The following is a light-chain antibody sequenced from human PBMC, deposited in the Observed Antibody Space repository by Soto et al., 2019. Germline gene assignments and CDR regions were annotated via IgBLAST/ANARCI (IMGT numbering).Light chain of an antibody. J-gene: IGKJ4*01. CDR2: AAS. CDR3: QQHYSYPIT. Sequence: IQMTQSPSTLSAYVGDRVTITCRASEGISSSLAWYQQKSGQAPKLLIYAASILQSGVPSRFNGSGSGTDFTLTISCLQSEDFATYYCQQHYSYPITFGGGTKVDI. V-gene: IGKV1-8*01. CDR1: EGISSS.